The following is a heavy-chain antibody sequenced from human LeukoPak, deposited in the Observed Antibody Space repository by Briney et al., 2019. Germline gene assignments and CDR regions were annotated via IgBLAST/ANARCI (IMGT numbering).Heavy chain of an antibody. V-gene: IGHV4-34*01. D-gene: IGHD3-22*01. J-gene: IGHJ4*02. CDR2: SNHSGST. Sequence: SETLSLTCAVYGGSFSGYYWSWIRQPPGKGLEWIGESNHSGSTNYNPSLKSRVTISVDTSKNQFSLKLSSVTAADTAVYYCAREGINYYDSSGYSQGLDYWGQGTLVTVSS. CDR1: GGSFSGYY. CDR3: AREGINYYDSSGYSQGLDY.